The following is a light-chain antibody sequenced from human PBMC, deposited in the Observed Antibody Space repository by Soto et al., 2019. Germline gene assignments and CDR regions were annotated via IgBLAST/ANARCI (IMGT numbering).Light chain of an antibody. Sequence: DIQMTQSPSSLSASVGDRVTITCRASQSISSYLNWYQQKPGKAPKLLIYAASSLQSGVPSRFSGSGSGTDFTLTISRLQPEDFTTYYCQHSYSTPLTFGRGTKVDIK. CDR3: QHSYSTPLT. CDR1: QSISSY. CDR2: AAS. V-gene: IGKV1-39*01. J-gene: IGKJ4*01.